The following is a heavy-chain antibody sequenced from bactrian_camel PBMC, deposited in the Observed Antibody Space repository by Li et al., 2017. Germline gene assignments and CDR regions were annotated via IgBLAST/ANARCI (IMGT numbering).Heavy chain of an antibody. D-gene: IGHD6*01. CDR2: ITSSGRGT. J-gene: IGHJ4*01. V-gene: IGHV3S1*01. Sequence: HVQLVESGGGSVQPGGSLMLSCEVSRNDRSNYCLGWSRQAPGKGVEWVSGITSSGRGTRYADSVKGRFTISRDNAKNTLYLQLDSLSTEDTALYNCATDRPAPGTVVDGTNYWGQGTQVTV. CDR3: ATDRPAPGTVVDGTNY. CDR1: RNDRSNYC.